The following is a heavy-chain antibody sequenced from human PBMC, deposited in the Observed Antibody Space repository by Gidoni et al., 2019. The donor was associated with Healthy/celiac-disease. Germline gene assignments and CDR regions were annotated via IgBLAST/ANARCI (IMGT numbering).Heavy chain of an antibody. D-gene: IGHD6-13*01. CDR1: A. CDR2: IIPIFGTA. CDR3: ARERTGGSSWYSGTYFDY. Sequence: AISWVRQAPGQGLEWMGGIIPIFGTANYAQKFRGRVTITADESTSTAYMELSSLRSEDTAVYYCARERTGGSSWYSGTYFDYWGQGTLVTVSS. J-gene: IGHJ4*02. V-gene: IGHV1-69*01.